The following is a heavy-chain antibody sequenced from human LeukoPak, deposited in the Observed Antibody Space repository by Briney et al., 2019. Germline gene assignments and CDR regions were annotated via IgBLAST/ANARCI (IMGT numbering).Heavy chain of an antibody. Sequence: GGSLTLSCAPSALTLSTNYMNSVRHAPGKGLEWGSIVNSGGGTYKAHSVKGRFTIPRATSNNTLSLQMNRLSAEDTAVYFCARVGDHFHWTFDLWGRGTLVTVSS. CDR3: ARVGDHFHWTFDL. CDR2: VNSGGGT. V-gene: IGHV3-53*01. J-gene: IGHJ2*01. CDR1: ALTLSTNY. D-gene: IGHD3-3*02.